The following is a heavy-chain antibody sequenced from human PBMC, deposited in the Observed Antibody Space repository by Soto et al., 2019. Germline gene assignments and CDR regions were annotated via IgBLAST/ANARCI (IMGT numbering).Heavy chain of an antibody. Sequence: PGGSLRLSCAASGFTFSSYAMSWVRQAPGKGLEWVSAISGSGGSTYYADSVKGRFTISRDNAKNSLYLEMNSLRAEDTAVYYCARESEDLTSNFDYWGQGTLVTVSS. CDR1: GFTFSSYA. J-gene: IGHJ4*02. CDR3: ARESEDLTSNFDY. V-gene: IGHV3-23*01. CDR2: ISGSGGST.